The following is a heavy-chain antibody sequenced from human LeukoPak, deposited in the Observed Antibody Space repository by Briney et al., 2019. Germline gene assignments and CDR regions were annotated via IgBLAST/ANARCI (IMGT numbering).Heavy chain of an antibody. CDR1: GFTFYTIG. CDR3: AKDRNVGLDAIDV. V-gene: IGHV3-30*18. CDR2: ISFDGSIK. D-gene: IGHD3-10*02. J-gene: IGHJ3*01. Sequence: GGSLRLSCAASGFTFYTIGMHWVRQAPGKGLEWVAVISFDGSIKYYADSVKGRFTISRDNSKNTLFLQMNSLRPEDTAVFYCAKDRNVGLDAIDVWGQGTLVTVSS.